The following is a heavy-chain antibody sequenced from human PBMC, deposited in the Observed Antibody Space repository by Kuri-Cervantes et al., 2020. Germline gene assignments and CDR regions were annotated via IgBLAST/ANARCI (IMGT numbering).Heavy chain of an antibody. V-gene: IGHV4-39*07. D-gene: IGHD5-18*01. Sequence: SETLSLTCTVSGGSISSSSSYWGWIRQPPGKGLEWIGSVYYSGSSNYNPSLKSRVTISVDTSKNQLSLKLSSVTAADTAVYYCARVDTTMVNYFDCWGQGTLVTVSS. CDR2: VYYSGSS. CDR3: ARVDTTMVNYFDC. CDR1: GGSISSSSSY. J-gene: IGHJ4*02.